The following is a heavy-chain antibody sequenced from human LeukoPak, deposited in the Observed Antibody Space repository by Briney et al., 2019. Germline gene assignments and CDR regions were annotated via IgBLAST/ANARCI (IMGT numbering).Heavy chain of an antibody. J-gene: IGHJ4*02. V-gene: IGHV4-38-2*02. Sequence: SETLSLTCTVSGYSISSGYYWGWIRQPPGKGPEWIGNIYPSGSTSYNPSLKSRVTISVDTSKNQFSLKLSSVTAADTAVYYCARDGDSGSYPDYWGQGTLVTVSS. CDR2: IYPSGST. CDR3: ARDGDSGSYPDY. D-gene: IGHD1-26*01. CDR1: GYSISSGYY.